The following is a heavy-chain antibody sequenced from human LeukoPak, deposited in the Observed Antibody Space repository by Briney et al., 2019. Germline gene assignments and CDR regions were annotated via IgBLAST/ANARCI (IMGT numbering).Heavy chain of an antibody. CDR3: GRRIAAAGTNHYSGIDV. V-gene: IGHV4-61*08. CDR1: GGSVSRGGYC. CDR2: IYYMGST. Sequence: SESLSLTCTLSGGSVSRGGYCWGWTRQHPRKGLEWLWYIYYMGSTYYNPSLKTRFTISVDTSKNQFSLRVSSVTAADTAVYYCGRRIAAAGTNHYSGIDVCGQGNTVTVSS. J-gene: IGHJ6*01. D-gene: IGHD1-14*01.